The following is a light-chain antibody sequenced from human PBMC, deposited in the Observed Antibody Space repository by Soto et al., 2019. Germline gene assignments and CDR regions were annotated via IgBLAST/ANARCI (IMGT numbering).Light chain of an antibody. CDR2: GAS. Sequence: EIVLTQSPGTLSLSPGERATLSCRASQSITNNYLAWYQQQPGRAHRLLIYGASSRATGIPGRFSGSGSGTDFTITISRLEPEDFAMYYCQQYGYLVTFGGGTKVEIK. J-gene: IGKJ4*01. CDR1: QSITNNY. V-gene: IGKV3-20*01. CDR3: QQYGYLVT.